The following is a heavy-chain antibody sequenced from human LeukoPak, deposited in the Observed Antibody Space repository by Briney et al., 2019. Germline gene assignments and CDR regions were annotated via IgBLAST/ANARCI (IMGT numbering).Heavy chain of an antibody. CDR3: ARDWGEDTAMEYYFDY. Sequence: PGGSLRLSCAASGFTFSSYSMNWVRQAPGKGLEWVSSISSSSSYIYYADSVKGRFTISRDNAKNSLYLQMNSLRAEDTAVYYCARDWGEDTAMEYYFDYWGQGTLVTVSS. CDR1: GFTFSSYS. CDR2: ISSSSSYI. J-gene: IGHJ4*02. V-gene: IGHV3-21*01. D-gene: IGHD5-18*01.